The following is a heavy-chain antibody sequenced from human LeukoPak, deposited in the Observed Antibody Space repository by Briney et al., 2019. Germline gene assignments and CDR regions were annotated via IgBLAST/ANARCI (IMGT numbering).Heavy chain of an antibody. CDR1: GGSISSYS. CDR3: AREGEWLAYFDY. CDR2: IYTSGST. V-gene: IGHV4-4*07. D-gene: IGHD6-19*01. J-gene: IGHJ4*02. Sequence: SETLSLTCTVSGGSISSYSWSWIRQPAGKGLEWIGRIYTSGSTNYNPSLKSRVNMSVDTSKNQFSLKLSSVTAADTAVYYCAREGEWLAYFDYWGQGTLVTVSS.